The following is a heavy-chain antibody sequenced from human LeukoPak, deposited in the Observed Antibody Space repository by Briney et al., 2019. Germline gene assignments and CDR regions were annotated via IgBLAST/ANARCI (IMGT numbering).Heavy chain of an antibody. D-gene: IGHD2-2*01. V-gene: IGHV4-34*01. CDR3: ARGSTGENAFDI. CDR2: INNSGTT. CDR1: GGSFSGYY. Sequence: SETLSLTCAVYGGSFSGYYWSWIRQPPGKGLEWNGEINNSGTTNYNPSLKSRVTISVDTPKNQFSLKLSSVTAADTAVYYCARGSTGENAFDISGQGTMVTVSS. J-gene: IGHJ3*02.